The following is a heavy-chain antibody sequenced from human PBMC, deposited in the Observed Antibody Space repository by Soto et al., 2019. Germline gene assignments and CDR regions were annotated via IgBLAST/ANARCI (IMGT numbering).Heavy chain of an antibody. CDR3: AKDRKYDSSGYLDY. J-gene: IGHJ4*02. CDR2: ISYDGSNK. Sequence: VAVISYDGSNKYYADSVKGRFTISRDNSKNTLYLQMNSLRAEDTAVYYCAKDRKYDSSGYLDYWGQGTLVTVSS. D-gene: IGHD3-22*01. V-gene: IGHV3-30*18.